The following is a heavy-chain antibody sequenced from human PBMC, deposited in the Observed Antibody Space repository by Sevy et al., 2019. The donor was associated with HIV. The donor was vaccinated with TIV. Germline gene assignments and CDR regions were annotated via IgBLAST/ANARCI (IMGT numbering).Heavy chain of an antibody. CDR2: FRSKGYGGTT. V-gene: IGHV3-49*03. CDR1: GFTFGDYA. CDR3: TRGPRGGWAFDL. D-gene: IGHD3-16*01. J-gene: IGHJ3*01. Sequence: GGSLRLSCTASGFTFGDYAMSWSRQAPGKGLEWVGLFRSKGYGGTTEYAASVKGRFIMSRDDSKSIAYLQMNSLKTEDTAVYYCTRGPRGGWAFDLWGQGTMVTVSS.